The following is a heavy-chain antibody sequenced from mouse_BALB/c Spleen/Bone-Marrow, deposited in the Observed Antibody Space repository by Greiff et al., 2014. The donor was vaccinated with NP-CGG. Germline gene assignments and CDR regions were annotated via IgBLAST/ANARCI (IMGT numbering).Heavy chain of an antibody. V-gene: IGHV1S56*01. Sequence: VQLVESGPELVKPGALVKISCKASGYTFTSYGINWVKQRPGQGLEWIGWIYPGDGSSKYNEKFKRKATLTAGKSSSTAYMQLSSLTSENSAVYFCARAPSMDYWGQGTSVTVSS. J-gene: IGHJ4*01. CDR1: GYTFTSYG. CDR3: ARAPSMDY. CDR2: IYPGDGSS.